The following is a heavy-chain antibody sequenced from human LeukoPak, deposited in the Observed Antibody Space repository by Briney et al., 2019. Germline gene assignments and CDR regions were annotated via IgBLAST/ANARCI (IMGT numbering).Heavy chain of an antibody. CDR2: TYYGGST. Sequence: SSETLSLTCTVSGGSISRSSYYWGWIRQPPGKGLEWIGSTYYGGSTYYSPSPKSRVTISVDTSKTHFSLRLSSVTAADTAMYYCARHQWLESNWFDPWGQGTLVTVSS. J-gene: IGHJ5*02. CDR1: GGSISRSSYY. V-gene: IGHV4-39*01. D-gene: IGHD6-19*01. CDR3: ARHQWLESNWFDP.